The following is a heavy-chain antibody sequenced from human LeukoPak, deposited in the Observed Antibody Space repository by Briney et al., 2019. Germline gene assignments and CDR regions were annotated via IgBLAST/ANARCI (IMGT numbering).Heavy chain of an antibody. CDR2: VNHSGYA. CDR3: ARQLYGSDY. CDR1: GVSFSTYY. J-gene: IGHJ4*02. D-gene: IGHD4-17*01. V-gene: IGHV4-34*01. Sequence: PSETLSLTCDVSGVSFSTYYWSWIRQPPEKGLEWIGDVNHSGYANYNPSLKGRVTISVDPSKNQLSLKLSSVTAADTAVYYCARQLYGSDYWGQGTLVTVSS.